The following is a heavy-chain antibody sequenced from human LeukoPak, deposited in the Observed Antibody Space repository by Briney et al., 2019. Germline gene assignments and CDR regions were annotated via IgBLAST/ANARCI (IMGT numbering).Heavy chain of an antibody. Sequence: ASVKVSSKASGYTFTSYGTSWVRQAPGQGLEWMGWISAYNGNTNYAQKLQGRVTMTTDTSTSTAYMELRSLRSDDTAVYYCARPYYDSSAPPYDYWGQGTLVTVSS. CDR1: GYTFTSYG. J-gene: IGHJ4*02. CDR2: ISAYNGNT. CDR3: ARPYYDSSAPPYDY. D-gene: IGHD3-22*01. V-gene: IGHV1-18*01.